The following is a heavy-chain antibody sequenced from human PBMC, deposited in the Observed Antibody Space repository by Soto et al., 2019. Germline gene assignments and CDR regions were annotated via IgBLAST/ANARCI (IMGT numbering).Heavy chain of an antibody. Sequence: PGWSLRLSCSASVFTFSRSDLHWFRQAPGKGLEWVGRVRSKIHNYATSFADSVRGRFTISRNDSDNTVSLEMSGLKSEDTALYYCSRHEEGRRMVFYGMDVWGQGTTVTVSS. CDR2: VRSKIHNYAT. J-gene: IGHJ6*02. D-gene: IGHD2-8*01. CDR1: VFTFSRSD. V-gene: IGHV3-73*01. CDR3: SRHEEGRRMVFYGMDV.